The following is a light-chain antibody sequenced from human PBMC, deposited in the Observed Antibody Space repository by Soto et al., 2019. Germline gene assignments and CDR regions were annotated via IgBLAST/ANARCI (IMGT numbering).Light chain of an antibody. CDR1: QSVSRS. J-gene: IGKJ1*01. V-gene: IGKV1-5*01. Sequence: DIQMTQSPSTLSASVGDRVTITCRASQSVSRSLAWYQQKPGKAPKLVIYDASSLQIGVPSRFSGSGSGIDFTLIISSLQPDDFASYYCQQYNSYSVTFGQGTKVDIK. CDR2: DAS. CDR3: QQYNSYSVT.